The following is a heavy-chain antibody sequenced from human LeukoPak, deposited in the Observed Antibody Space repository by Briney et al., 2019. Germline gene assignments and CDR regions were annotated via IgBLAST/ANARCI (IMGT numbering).Heavy chain of an antibody. V-gene: IGHV1-8*03. CDR3: ARGNFHAYYGFWSDNYYYYYMDV. CDR1: GYTFTSYD. J-gene: IGHJ6*03. D-gene: IGHD3-3*01. CDR2: MNPNSGNT. Sequence: ASVKVSCKASGYTFTSYDINWVRQATGQGLEWMGWMNPNSGNTGYAQKFQGRVTITRNTSISTAYMELSSLRSEDTAVYYCARGNFHAYYGFWSDNYYYYYMDVWGKGTTVTVSS.